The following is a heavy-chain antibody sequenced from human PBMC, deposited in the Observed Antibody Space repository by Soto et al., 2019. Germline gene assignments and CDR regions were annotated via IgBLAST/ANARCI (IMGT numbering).Heavy chain of an antibody. CDR2: INLDGSST. V-gene: IGHV3-74*01. CDR1: GFSFSNYW. J-gene: IGHJ4*02. CDR3: ARRSDYVWGSSRPSY. D-gene: IGHD3-16*02. Sequence: EVQLVESGGDSVQPGGSLRLSCAASGFSFSNYWMHWVRQAPGKGLVWVSRINLDGSSTSYADSVKGRFTISRDNDKKTLYLQMNGLTAEDTAVYYCARRSDYVWGSSRPSYWGQGTLVTVSS.